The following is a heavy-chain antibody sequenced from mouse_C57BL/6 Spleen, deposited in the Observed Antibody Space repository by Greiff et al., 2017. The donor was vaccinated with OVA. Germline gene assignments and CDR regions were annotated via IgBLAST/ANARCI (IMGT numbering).Heavy chain of an antibody. D-gene: IGHD1-1*01. CDR3: ARRYDYGSSYYFDV. CDR2: INPNYGTT. CDR1: GYSFTDYN. J-gene: IGHJ1*03. V-gene: IGHV1-39*01. Sequence: EVQLQQSGPELVKPGASVKISCKASGYSFTDYNMNWVKQSNGKSLEWIGVINPNYGTTSYNQKFKGKATLTVDQSSSTAYMQLNSLTSEDSAVYYGARRYDYGSSYYFDVWGTGTTVTVSS.